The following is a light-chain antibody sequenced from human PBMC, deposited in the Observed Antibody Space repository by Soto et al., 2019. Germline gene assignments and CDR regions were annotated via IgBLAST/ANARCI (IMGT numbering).Light chain of an antibody. Sequence: EIVLTQFPGTLSLSPGERATLSCRASQSVSSSSLAWYQQKVGRAPRVLIYGASSRATGIPDRFSGSGSGTDFTLTITRLEPEDFAVYYCQQHGSSPRTFGQGTRLEIK. J-gene: IGKJ5*01. V-gene: IGKV3-20*01. CDR1: QSVSSSS. CDR3: QQHGSSPRT. CDR2: GAS.